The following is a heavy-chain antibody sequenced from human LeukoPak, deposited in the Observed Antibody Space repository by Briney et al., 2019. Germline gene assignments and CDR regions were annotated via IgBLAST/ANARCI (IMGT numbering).Heavy chain of an antibody. J-gene: IGHJ4*02. CDR3: ARHRYGLWYFDS. CDR1: GFTVSSNY. Sequence: GGSLRLSCAASGFTVSSNYMSWVRQAPGKGLEWVSGIYGGGSTYYADSVKGRFTISRDNSKNTLFLQMNSLRVEDTALYYCARHRYGLWYFDSRGQGTLVIVSS. V-gene: IGHV3-53*01. CDR2: IYGGGST. D-gene: IGHD4-17*01.